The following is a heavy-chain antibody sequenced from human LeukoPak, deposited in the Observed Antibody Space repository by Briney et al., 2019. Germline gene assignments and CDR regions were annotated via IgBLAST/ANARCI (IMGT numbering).Heavy chain of an antibody. CDR1: GYSFTSYW. CDR3: ARLPFGSCSSTSCYKEFDY. V-gene: IGHV5-51*01. CDR2: IYPADSDT. D-gene: IGHD2-2*02. J-gene: IGHJ4*02. Sequence: GESLKISCKGSGYSFTSYWIGWVRQMPGKGLEWMGIIYPADSDTRYSPSFQGQVTISADKSISTAYLQWSSLKASDTAVYYCARLPFGSCSSTSCYKEFDYWGQGTLVTVSS.